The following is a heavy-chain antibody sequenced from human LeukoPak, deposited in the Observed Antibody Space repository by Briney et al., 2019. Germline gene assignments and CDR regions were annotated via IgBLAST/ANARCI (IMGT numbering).Heavy chain of an antibody. CDR1: GGSISSYY. CDR3: ARDLVSSGWYLDAFDI. D-gene: IGHD6-19*01. CDR2: IYYSGST. Sequence: SETLSLTCTVSGGSISSYYWSWIRQPPGKGLEWIWYIYYSGSTYYNPSLKSRVTISVDTSKNQFSLKLSSVTAADTAVYYCARDLVSSGWYLDAFDIWGQGTMVTVSS. V-gene: IGHV4-59*12. J-gene: IGHJ3*02.